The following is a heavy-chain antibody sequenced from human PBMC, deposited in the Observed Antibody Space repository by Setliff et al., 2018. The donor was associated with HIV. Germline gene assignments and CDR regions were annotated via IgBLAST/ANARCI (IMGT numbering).Heavy chain of an antibody. CDR1: GGSFSGYY. J-gene: IGHJ6*03. CDR3: NIYYYYYMDV. CDR2: ITHRGIT. Sequence: SETLSLTCAVYGGSFSGYYWSWIRQPPGKGLEWIGEITHRGITDYNPSLKTRVTISVDTSKNQFSLKLSSVTVADTAVYYCNIYYYYYMDVWGKGTTVTVSS. V-gene: IGHV4-34*01.